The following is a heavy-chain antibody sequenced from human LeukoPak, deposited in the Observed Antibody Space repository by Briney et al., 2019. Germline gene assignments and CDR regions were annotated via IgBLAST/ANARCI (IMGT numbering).Heavy chain of an antibody. CDR2: IYYSGST. Sequence: PSETLSLTCTVSGGSISSSSYYWGWIRQPPGKGLEWIGSIYYSGSTYYNPSLKSRVTISVDTSKNQFSLKLSSVTAADTAVYYCARPGIAAAGTGFWIDLPFFFWGQGTLVTVFS. D-gene: IGHD6-13*01. V-gene: IGHV4-39*07. J-gene: IGHJ4*02. CDR3: ARPGIAAAGTGFWIDLPFFF. CDR1: GGSISSSSYY.